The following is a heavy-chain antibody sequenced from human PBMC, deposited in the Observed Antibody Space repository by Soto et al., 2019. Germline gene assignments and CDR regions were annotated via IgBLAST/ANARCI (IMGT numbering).Heavy chain of an antibody. CDR1: GFPFSSYA. D-gene: IGHD5-12*01. Sequence: EVQLVESGGGLVQPGGSLRLSCAASGFPFSSYAMNWVRQAPGKGLEWVSYINSGSSTIYYADSAKGRFTISRDHAKNSLYLEMNSLRDEATAGYFGVGDRGYTWYELQNWGEGARVAVSS. J-gene: IGHJ4*02. V-gene: IGHV3-48*02. CDR2: INSGSSTI. CDR3: VGDRGYTWYELQN.